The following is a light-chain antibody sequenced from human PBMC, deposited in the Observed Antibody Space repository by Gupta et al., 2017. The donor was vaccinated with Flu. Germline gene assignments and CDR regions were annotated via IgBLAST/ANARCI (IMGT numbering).Light chain of an antibody. J-gene: IGKJ4*01. CDR1: QSISSY. Sequence: DIHMTQSSSSLSASVVDGVTITFRASQSISSYLNWYQQKPGKAPKLLIYAASRVKSGVPSRFSGSGSGTDFTLTISRLQPEDFATYYCQHRDSTPLTFGRGTKVEIK. CDR3: QHRDSTPLT. CDR2: AAS. V-gene: IGKV1-39*01.